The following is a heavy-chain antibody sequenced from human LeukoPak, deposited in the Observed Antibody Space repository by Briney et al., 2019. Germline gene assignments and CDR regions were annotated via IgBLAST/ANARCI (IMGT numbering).Heavy chain of an antibody. CDR3: ARGIAVAGTRDAFDI. Sequence: GGSLRLSCAASGFTFSSYSMNWVRQAPGKGLEWVSSISSSSSYIYYADSVKGRFTISRDNAKNSLYLQMNSPRAEDTAVYYCARGIAVAGTRDAFDIWGQGTMVTVSS. V-gene: IGHV3-21*01. CDR1: GFTFSSYS. CDR2: ISSSSSYI. D-gene: IGHD6-19*01. J-gene: IGHJ3*02.